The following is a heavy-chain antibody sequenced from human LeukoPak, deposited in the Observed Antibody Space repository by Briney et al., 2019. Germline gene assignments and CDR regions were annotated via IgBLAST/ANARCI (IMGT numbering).Heavy chain of an antibody. Sequence: SETLSLTCAVYGGSFSGYDWSWIRQPPGKRLEWIGEINHSGSTNYNPSLKSRLTISVDTSKNQFSLKLSSVTDADTAVYYYARGAEIVVVTAIRHDAFDIWGQGTMVTVSS. D-gene: IGHD2-21*02. CDR3: ARGAEIVVVTAIRHDAFDI. CDR2: INHSGST. V-gene: IGHV4-34*01. CDR1: GGSFSGYD. J-gene: IGHJ3*02.